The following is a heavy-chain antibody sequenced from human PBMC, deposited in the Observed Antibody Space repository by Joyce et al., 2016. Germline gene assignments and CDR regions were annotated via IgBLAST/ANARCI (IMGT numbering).Heavy chain of an antibody. J-gene: IGHJ4*02. Sequence: QVQLRESGPGLVKPSESLSLTCSVAGDHISTHDWSGIRQSPGKGLEWIGDLRYNGNTNSNPSLGSRLTISGDTSKNQFSLKLNSLTAADTAVYYCARNGDLHSTGWNTFDYWGQGILVIVSS. CDR1: GDHISTHD. D-gene: IGHD6-19*01. CDR3: ARNGDLHSTGWNTFDY. V-gene: IGHV4-59*11. CDR2: LRYNGNT.